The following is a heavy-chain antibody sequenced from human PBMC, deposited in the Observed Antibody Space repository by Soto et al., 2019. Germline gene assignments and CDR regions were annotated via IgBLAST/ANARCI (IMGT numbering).Heavy chain of an antibody. CDR3: AKELIPVDTASAAFDI. CDR1: GFTFSSYA. J-gene: IGHJ3*02. D-gene: IGHD5-18*01. Sequence: GGSLRLSCAAFGFTFSSYAMSWVRQAPGKGLEWVSAISGSGGSTYYADSVKGRFTISRDNSKNTLYLQMNSLRAEDTAVYYCAKELIPVDTASAAFDIWGQGTMVTVSS. V-gene: IGHV3-23*01. CDR2: ISGSGGST.